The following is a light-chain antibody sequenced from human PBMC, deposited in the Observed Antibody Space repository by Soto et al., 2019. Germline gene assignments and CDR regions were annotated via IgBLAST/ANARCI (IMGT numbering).Light chain of an antibody. CDR3: QQYGSSPIT. CDR1: ESVLYRSNNKNY. V-gene: IGKV4-1*01. J-gene: IGKJ5*01. CDR2: AAS. Sequence: DIVLTQSPDSLAVSLGERATLNCKSSESVLYRSNNKNYLAWYQQKPGKAPKLLIYAASSLQSGVPSRFSGSGSGTDFTLTISRLEPEDFAVYYCQQYGSSPITFGQGTRLEI.